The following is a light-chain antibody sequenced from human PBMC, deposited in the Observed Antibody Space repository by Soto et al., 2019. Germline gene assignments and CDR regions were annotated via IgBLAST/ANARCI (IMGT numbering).Light chain of an antibody. CDR1: QSISSW. J-gene: IGKJ4*01. CDR2: KAA. CDR3: KQYNSYPLT. V-gene: IGKV1-5*03. Sequence: DIQMTQSPSTLSASVGDRVTITCRASQSISSWLAWYQQKPGKAPKLLIYKAASLESGVPSRFSGSGSGTELTLTISSLQPDDFATYYCKQYNSYPLTFGVGTKVEIK.